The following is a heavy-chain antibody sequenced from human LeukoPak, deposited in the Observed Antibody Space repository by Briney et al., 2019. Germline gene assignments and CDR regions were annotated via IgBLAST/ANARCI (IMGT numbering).Heavy chain of an antibody. CDR3: ARDLTTVTHYDAFDI. D-gene: IGHD4-17*01. V-gene: IGHV4-38-2*02. CDR1: DYSISTGYY. J-gene: IGHJ3*02. CDR2: FYHGGST. Sequence: PSETLSLTCTVSDYSISTGYYWDWIRQPPGKGLEWIGTFYHGGSTYYNPSLKSRVTISVDTSKNQFSLNLTSVTAADTAVYYCARDLTTVTHYDAFDIWGQGTMVTVSS.